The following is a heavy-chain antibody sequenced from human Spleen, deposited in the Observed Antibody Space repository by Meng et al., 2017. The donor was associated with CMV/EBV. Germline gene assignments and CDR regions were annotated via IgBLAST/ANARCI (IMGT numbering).Heavy chain of an antibody. CDR3: AHRRPVNPRGGSIYGYFDF. V-gene: IGHV2-5*01. CDR2: IDWNGYQ. Sequence: LSNRGLDVGWDRQAPGKALRWLALIDWNGYQRYNPSLRSRLSISEDTSKSQVVLTMANMDPVDTASYYCAHRRPVNPRGGSIYGYFDFWGPGTLVTVSS. CDR1: LSNRGLD. J-gene: IGHJ4*02. D-gene: IGHD3-10*01.